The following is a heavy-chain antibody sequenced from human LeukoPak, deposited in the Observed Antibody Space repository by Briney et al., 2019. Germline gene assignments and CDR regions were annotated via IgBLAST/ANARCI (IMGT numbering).Heavy chain of an antibody. Sequence: PSETLSLTCTVSGGSISSSSYYWGWIRQPPGKGLEWIGSIYYSGSTYYNPSLKSRATISVDTSKNQFSLKLSSVTAADTAVYYCARRLMVRGVISYWGQGTLVTVSS. J-gene: IGHJ4*02. CDR2: IYYSGST. V-gene: IGHV4-39*01. CDR1: GGSISSSSYY. D-gene: IGHD3-10*01. CDR3: ARRLMVRGVISY.